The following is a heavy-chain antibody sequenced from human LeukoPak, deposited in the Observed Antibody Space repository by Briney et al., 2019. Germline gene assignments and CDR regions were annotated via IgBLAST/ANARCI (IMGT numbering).Heavy chain of an antibody. D-gene: IGHD3-22*01. CDR3: ASLDYFDSSDYGDY. J-gene: IGHJ4*02. Sequence: PGGSLRLSCAASGFTFNNYAMSWVRQAPGKGLEWVSAISGSGGSTYYVDSVKGRFTISRDNSKNTLYLQMNSLRAEDTALYYCASLDYFDSSDYGDYWGQGTLATVSS. CDR1: GFTFNNYA. V-gene: IGHV3-23*01. CDR2: ISGSGGST.